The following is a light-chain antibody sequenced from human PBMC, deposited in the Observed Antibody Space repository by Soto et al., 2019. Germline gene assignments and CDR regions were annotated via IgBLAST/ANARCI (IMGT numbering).Light chain of an antibody. CDR1: SSDVGGYNY. V-gene: IGLV2-14*01. CDR2: EVS. J-gene: IGLJ1*01. Sequence: QSALTQPASFSGSPGQSITISCTGTSSDVGGYNYVSWYQQQSGKAPKLIIHEVSNRPSGVSNRFSGSKSGNTASLTISGLQAEDEADYYCDSYTSSRAYVFGIGTKLTVL. CDR3: DSYTSSRAYV.